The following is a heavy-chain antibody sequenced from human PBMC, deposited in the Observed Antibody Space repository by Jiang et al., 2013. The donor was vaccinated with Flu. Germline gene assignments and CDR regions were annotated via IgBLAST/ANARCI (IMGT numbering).Heavy chain of an antibody. D-gene: IGHD1-7*01. V-gene: IGHV4-39*01. CDR2: IYYSGST. CDR1: GGSISSSSYY. Sequence: LLKPSETLSLTCTVSGGSISSSSYYWGWIRQPPGKGLEWIGGIYYSGSTYYNPSLKSRVTISVDTSKNQFSLKLSSVTAADTAVYYCARRVGNWNYQGAFDIWGQGTMVTVSS. CDR3: ARRVGNWNYQGAFDI. J-gene: IGHJ3*02.